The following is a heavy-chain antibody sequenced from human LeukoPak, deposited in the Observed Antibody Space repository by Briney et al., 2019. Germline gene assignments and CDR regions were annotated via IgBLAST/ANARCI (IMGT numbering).Heavy chain of an antibody. CDR2: ISYDGNNK. CDR1: GFTISSYG. J-gene: IGHJ4*02. CDR3: AKDVVLRYFDWLFGGFDY. Sequence: GGSLRLSCAASGFTISSYGMHWVRQAPGKGLEWVAVISYDGNNKYYADSVKGRFTISRDNSKNTLYLQMNSLRAEDTAVYYCAKDVVLRYFDWLFGGFDYWGQGTLVTVSS. D-gene: IGHD3-9*01. V-gene: IGHV3-30*18.